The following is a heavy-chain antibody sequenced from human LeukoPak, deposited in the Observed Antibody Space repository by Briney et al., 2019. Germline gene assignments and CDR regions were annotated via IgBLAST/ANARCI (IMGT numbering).Heavy chain of an antibody. CDR2: IYPNSGGT. D-gene: IGHD3-9*01. V-gene: IGHV1-2*02. J-gene: IGHJ4*02. Sequence: ASVKVSCKASGYTFTGYYMHWVRQAPGQGLEWMGWIYPNSGGTNYAQKFQGRVTVTRDTSISTAYMELSRLRSDDTAVYYCARQRGDILTGYYMPRGFDYWGQGTLVTVSS. CDR1: GYTFTGYY. CDR3: ARQRGDILTGYYMPRGFDY.